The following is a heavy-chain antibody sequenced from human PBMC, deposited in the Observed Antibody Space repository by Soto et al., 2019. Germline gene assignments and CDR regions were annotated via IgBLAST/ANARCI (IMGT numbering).Heavy chain of an antibody. CDR3: ATYSSLDY. CDR1: GFTVSNNY. V-gene: IGHV3-53*02. J-gene: IGHJ4*02. D-gene: IGHD6-13*01. Sequence: EVQLVETGGGLIQPGGSLRLSCAASGFTVSNNYMSWVRQAPGKGLEWVSLIYSGGSTYYADSVKGRFTISRDNSKNTLYLQMNSLRDEDTAVYYCATYSSLDYWGQGTLVNVSS. CDR2: IYSGGST.